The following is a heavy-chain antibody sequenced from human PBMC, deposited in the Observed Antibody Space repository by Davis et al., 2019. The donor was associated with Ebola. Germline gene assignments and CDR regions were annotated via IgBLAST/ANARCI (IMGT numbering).Heavy chain of an antibody. V-gene: IGHV3-21*01. CDR2: ISSSSSYI. CDR1: GFTFSSYS. D-gene: IGHD3-3*01. CDR3: ARDKTYYDLWSGPSSRWFDP. J-gene: IGHJ5*02. Sequence: GESLKISCAASGFTFSSYSMNWVRQAPGKGLEWVSSISSSSSYIYYADSVKGRFTISRDNAKNSLYLQMNSLRAEDTAVYYCARDKTYYDLWSGPSSRWFDPWGQGTLVTVSS.